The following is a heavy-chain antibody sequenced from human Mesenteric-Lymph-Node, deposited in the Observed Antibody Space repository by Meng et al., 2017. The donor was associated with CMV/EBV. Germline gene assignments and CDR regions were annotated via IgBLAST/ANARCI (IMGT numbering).Heavy chain of an antibody. CDR1: GFTFSSYA. Sequence: GESLKISCAASGFTFSSYAMSWVRQAPGKGLEWVSGINWDGGSTGYADSVKGRFTISRDNAKNSLYLQMNSLRAEDTAVYYCAREGQYYDSSGYYHYGMDVWGLGTTVTVSS. CDR3: AREGQYYDSSGYYHYGMDV. V-gene: IGHV3-20*04. D-gene: IGHD3-22*01. J-gene: IGHJ6*02. CDR2: INWDGGST.